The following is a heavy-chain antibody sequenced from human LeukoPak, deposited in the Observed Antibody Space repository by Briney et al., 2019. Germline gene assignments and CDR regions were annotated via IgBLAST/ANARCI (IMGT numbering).Heavy chain of an antibody. CDR1: GYTFTGYY. V-gene: IGHV1-2*06. D-gene: IGHD5-24*01. CDR2: INPNSGGT. CDR3: AREKRDGYNLLFDY. J-gene: IGHJ4*02. Sequence: GASVKVSCKASGYTFTGYYMHWVRQAPGQGLEWMGRINPNSGGTNYAQKFQGRVTMTRDTSISTAYMELSRLRSDDTAVYYCAREKRDGYNLLFDYWGQGTLVTVSS.